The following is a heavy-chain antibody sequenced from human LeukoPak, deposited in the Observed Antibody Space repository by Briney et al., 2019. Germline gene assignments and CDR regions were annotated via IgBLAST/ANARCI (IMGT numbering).Heavy chain of an antibody. D-gene: IGHD2-15*01. CDR2: IKLDGSEK. J-gene: IGHJ4*02. V-gene: IGHV3-7*03. CDR3: AKCRSLSPASATNY. CDR1: GFTFGKYW. Sequence: PGGSLRLSCVASGFTFGKYWMSWVRQAPGKGLEWVANIKLDGSEKNYVDSVKGRFTISRDNTKNSLYLQMNSLRAEDMAVYYCAKCRSLSPASATNYWGQGTLVTVSS.